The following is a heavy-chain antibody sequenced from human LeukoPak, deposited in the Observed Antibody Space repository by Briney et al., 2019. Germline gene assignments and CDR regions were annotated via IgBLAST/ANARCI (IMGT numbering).Heavy chain of an antibody. V-gene: IGHV3-53*01. CDR3: ARGGSYLSAFDI. Sequence: GGSLRLSCAASGFTVSINYMSWVRQAPGKGLEWGSIIYSGGSAFYADSVKGRFTISRENSKNTLYLQMNSLRGEDTAVYYCARGGSYLSAFDIWGQGTMVTVSS. CDR1: GFTVSINY. CDR2: IYSGGSA. D-gene: IGHD1-26*01. J-gene: IGHJ3*02.